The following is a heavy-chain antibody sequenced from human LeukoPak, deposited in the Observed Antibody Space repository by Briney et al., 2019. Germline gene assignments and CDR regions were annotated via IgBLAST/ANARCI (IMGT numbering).Heavy chain of an antibody. V-gene: IGHV1-69*05. J-gene: IGHJ5*02. CDR2: IIPIFGTA. Sequence: ASVKVSCKASGGTFSSYAISWVRQAPGQGLEWMGGIIPIFGTANYAQKFQGRVTITTDESTSTAYMERSSLRSEDTAVYYCARVSGNIAAAGRGNWFDPWGQGTLVTVSS. CDR1: GGTFSSYA. D-gene: IGHD6-13*01. CDR3: ARVSGNIAAAGRGNWFDP.